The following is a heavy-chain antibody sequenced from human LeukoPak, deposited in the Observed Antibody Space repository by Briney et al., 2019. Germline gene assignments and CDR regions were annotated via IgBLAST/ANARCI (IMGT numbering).Heavy chain of an antibody. Sequence: PSETLSLTCAVYGGSFSGYYWSWIRQPPGKGLEWIGEINHSGSTNYNPSLKSRVTISVDTSKNQFSLKQSSVTAADTAVYYCARGGTPTSHSLTAIDYWGQGNLVTVSS. CDR1: GGSFSGYY. CDR3: ARGGTPTSHSLTAIDY. J-gene: IGHJ4*02. CDR2: INHSGST. V-gene: IGHV4-34*01. D-gene: IGHD7-27*01.